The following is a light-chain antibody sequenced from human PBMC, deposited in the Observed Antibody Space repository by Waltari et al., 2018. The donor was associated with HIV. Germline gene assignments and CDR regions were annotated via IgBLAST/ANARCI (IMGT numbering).Light chain of an antibody. Sequence: QSALTQPASVSGSPGQSITISYTGTSSDVGRYNLVSWYQQHPGKAPKLMIYEVSKRPSGVSNRFSGYKSGNTASLTISGLQAEDEADYYCCSYAGSSTLVFGGGTKLTVL. CDR3: CSYAGSSTLV. V-gene: IGLV2-23*02. CDR1: SSDVGRYNL. CDR2: EVS. J-gene: IGLJ3*02.